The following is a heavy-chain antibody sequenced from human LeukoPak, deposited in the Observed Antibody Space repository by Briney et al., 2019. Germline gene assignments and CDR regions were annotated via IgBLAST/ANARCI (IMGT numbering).Heavy chain of an antibody. Sequence: PGGSLRLSCAASRFTFSRYWMSWVRQAPGKGLEWVANIKEDASEKYYVDSVKGRFTISRDNAKNSLYLQMNSLRAEDTAVYYCARDAISGGGHDYWGQGTLVTVSS. CDR1: RFTFSRYW. V-gene: IGHV3-7*01. J-gene: IGHJ4*02. D-gene: IGHD3-10*01. CDR3: ARDAISGGGHDY. CDR2: IKEDASEK.